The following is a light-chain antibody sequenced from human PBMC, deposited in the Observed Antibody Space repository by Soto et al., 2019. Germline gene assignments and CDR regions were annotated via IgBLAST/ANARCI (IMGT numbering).Light chain of an antibody. CDR3: QQYANSPIT. Sequence: EIVLTQSPDTLSLSPGERATLSCRASQSVSTNSLAWYQQKPGQAPRPLIYGASSRVTGTPDRFSGSGSGTDFTLTINRLEPEDFAVYYCQQYANSPITFGQGTRLEIK. J-gene: IGKJ5*01. CDR2: GAS. V-gene: IGKV3-20*01. CDR1: QSVSTNS.